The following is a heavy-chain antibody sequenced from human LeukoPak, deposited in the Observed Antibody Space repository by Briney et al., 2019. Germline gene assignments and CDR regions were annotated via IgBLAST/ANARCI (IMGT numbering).Heavy chain of an antibody. CDR1: GFTLSSCA. CDR3: AKRGINWGPIDY. D-gene: IGHD7-27*01. J-gene: IGHJ4*02. Sequence: GGSLRLSCAASGFTLSSCAMTWVRQAPGKGREWGSAISSSGDSTYYADSVKGRFTISTDNSKSTLFLQMNSLRAEDTAVYYCAKRGINWGPIDYWGQGTLVTVSS. CDR2: ISSSGDST. V-gene: IGHV3-23*01.